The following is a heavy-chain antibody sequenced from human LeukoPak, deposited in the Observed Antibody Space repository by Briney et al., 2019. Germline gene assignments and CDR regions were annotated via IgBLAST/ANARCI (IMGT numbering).Heavy chain of an antibody. V-gene: IGHV5-51*01. D-gene: IGHD6-6*01. CDR3: ARQRGSSSRDAFDI. CDR1: GYTFTTYW. CDR2: IYPGDSDT. J-gene: IGHJ3*02. Sequence: GESLKISCKGSGYTFTTYWIGWVRQMPGKGLEWMGIIYPGDSDTRYSPSFQGQVTISADKTISTDYLQWSSLKASDTAMYYCARQRGSSSRDAFDIWGQGTMVTVSS.